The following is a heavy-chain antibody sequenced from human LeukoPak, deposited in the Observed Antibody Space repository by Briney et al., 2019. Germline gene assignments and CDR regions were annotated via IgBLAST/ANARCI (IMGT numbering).Heavy chain of an antibody. Sequence: HGESLKTSCKGSGYSFTSYWSSWVRQMPGKGLEWMGRIDPSDSYTNYSPSFRGHVTISADKSISTAYLQWSSLKASDTAMYYCARAGLGIAVAATDYWGQGTLVTVSS. CDR1: GYSFTSYW. J-gene: IGHJ4*02. CDR3: ARAGLGIAVAATDY. D-gene: IGHD6-19*01. V-gene: IGHV5-10-1*01. CDR2: IDPSDSYT.